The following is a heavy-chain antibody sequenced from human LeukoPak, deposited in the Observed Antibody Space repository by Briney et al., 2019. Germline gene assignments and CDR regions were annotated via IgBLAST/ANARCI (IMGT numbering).Heavy chain of an antibody. D-gene: IGHD2-2*01. CDR2: IYYSGST. CDR1: GDSVSSYH. Sequence: SETLSLTCTVSGDSVSSYHWSWIRQPPGKGLEWVGYIYYSGSTNYSPSLKSRATISVDTSKNQFSLNLSSVTPADTAVYYCAGYSSTFDFSYSVYLWGQGTTVTVSS. V-gene: IGHV4-59*02. CDR3: AGYSSTFDFSYSVYL. J-gene: IGHJ6*02.